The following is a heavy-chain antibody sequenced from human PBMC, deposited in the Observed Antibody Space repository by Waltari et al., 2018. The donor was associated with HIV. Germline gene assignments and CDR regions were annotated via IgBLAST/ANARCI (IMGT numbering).Heavy chain of an antibody. Sequence: EVQLVESGGGLVQPGGSLRLSCAASGFPFIASWMTWVRQAPGKGLEWVANIKQDGSEQYYVDSVKGRFTISRDNAKNSLYLQMNSLRADDTAVYYCARPQGGYSYGFNYWGQGTLVTVSS. CDR2: IKQDGSEQ. CDR1: GFPFIASW. D-gene: IGHD5-18*01. CDR3: ARPQGGYSYGFNY. V-gene: IGHV3-7*02. J-gene: IGHJ4*02.